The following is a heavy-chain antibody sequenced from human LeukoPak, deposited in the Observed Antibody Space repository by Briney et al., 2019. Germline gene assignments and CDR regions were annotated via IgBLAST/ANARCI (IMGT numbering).Heavy chain of an antibody. CDR3: ARALPYYDSSGYYYISAFDI. Sequence: SVKVSCKASGGTFSSYAISWVRQAPGQGLEWVGGIIPIFGTANYAQKFQGRVTITADKSTSTAYMELSSLGSEDTAVYYCARALPYYDSSGYYYISAFDIWGQGTMVTVSS. V-gene: IGHV1-69*06. CDR1: GGTFSSYA. J-gene: IGHJ3*02. D-gene: IGHD3-22*01. CDR2: IIPIFGTA.